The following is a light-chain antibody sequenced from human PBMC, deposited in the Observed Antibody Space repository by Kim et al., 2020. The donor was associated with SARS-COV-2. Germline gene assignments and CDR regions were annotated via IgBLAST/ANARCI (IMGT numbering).Light chain of an antibody. CDR2: GAS. V-gene: IGKV3-15*01. J-gene: IGKJ1*01. Sequence: CPGERATLSRRASQSDSSNLAWYQQKPGQAPRLLIYGASTRATGIPARFSGSGSGTEFTLTISSLQSEDFAVYYCQQYNNWPPTFGQGTKVDIK. CDR1: QSDSSN. CDR3: QQYNNWPPT.